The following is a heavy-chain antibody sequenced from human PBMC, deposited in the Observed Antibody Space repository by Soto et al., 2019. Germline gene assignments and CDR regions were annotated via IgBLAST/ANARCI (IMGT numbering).Heavy chain of an antibody. CDR1: GFTFSSYS. Sequence: EVQLVESGGGLVKPGVSLRLSCAASGFTFSSYSMNWVRQAPGKGLEWVSSISSSGVYTSYADSVKGRFTISRDNAKNSLYLEIGKLRAEDTAVYYCARGRSLNTNMDYWGQGALVTVSS. CDR3: ARGRSLNTNMDY. J-gene: IGHJ4*02. V-gene: IGHV3-21*01. D-gene: IGHD2-15*01. CDR2: ISSSGVYT.